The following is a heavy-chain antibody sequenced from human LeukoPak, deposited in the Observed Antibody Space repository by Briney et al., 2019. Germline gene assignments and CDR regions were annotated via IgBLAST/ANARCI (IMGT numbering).Heavy chain of an antibody. V-gene: IGHV4-38-2*02. CDR1: GYSISSGYY. CDR2: IYHSGST. J-gene: IGHJ5*02. D-gene: IGHD3-3*01. CDR3: ASSLWSGYYAKFDP. Sequence: SETLSLTCTVSGYSISSGYYWGRIRQPPGKGLEWIGSIYHSGSTYYNPSLKSRVTISVDTSKNQFSLKLSSVTAADTAVYYCASSLWSGYYAKFDPWGQGTLVTVSS.